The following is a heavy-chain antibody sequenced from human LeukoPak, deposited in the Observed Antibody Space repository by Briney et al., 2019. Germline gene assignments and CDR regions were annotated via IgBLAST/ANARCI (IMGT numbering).Heavy chain of an antibody. CDR2: ISETSRKT. V-gene: IGHV3-23*01. Sequence: GGSLRLSCAASGFTFNIYAMSWVRQAPEKGLEWVSAISETSRKTYYADPVKGRFTISRDNSKNSLYLQMNSLRAEDTAVYYCAREDPVAAAAPSFDYWGQGTLVAVSS. CDR3: AREDPVAAAAPSFDY. CDR1: GFTFNIYA. J-gene: IGHJ4*02. D-gene: IGHD6-13*01.